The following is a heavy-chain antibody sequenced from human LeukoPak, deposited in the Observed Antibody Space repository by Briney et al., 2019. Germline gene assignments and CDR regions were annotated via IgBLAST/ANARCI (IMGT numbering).Heavy chain of an antibody. CDR3: ARVSSGKDAFGI. CDR2: ISSSGSTI. J-gene: IGHJ3*02. CDR1: GFTFSSYE. D-gene: IGHD3-10*01. V-gene: IGHV3-48*03. Sequence: GGSLRLSCAASGFTFSSYEMNWVRQAPGKGLEWVSYISSSGSTIYYADSVKGRFTISRDNAKNSLYLQMNSLRAEDTAVYYCARVSSGKDAFGIWGQGTMVTVSS.